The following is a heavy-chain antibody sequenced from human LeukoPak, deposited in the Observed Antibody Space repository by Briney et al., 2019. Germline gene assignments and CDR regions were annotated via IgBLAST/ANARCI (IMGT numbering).Heavy chain of an antibody. J-gene: IGHJ4*02. CDR3: ARVRDYYDSSGYYQGGYFDY. V-gene: IGHV1-46*01. CDR2: INPSGGST. D-gene: IGHD3-22*01. CDR1: GYTFTSYY. Sequence: ASVKVSCKASGYTFTSYYMHWVRQAPGQGPEWMGIINPSGGSTSYAQKFQGRVTMTRDTSTSTVYMELSSLRSEDTAVYYCARVRDYYDSSGYYQGGYFDYWGQGTLVTVSS.